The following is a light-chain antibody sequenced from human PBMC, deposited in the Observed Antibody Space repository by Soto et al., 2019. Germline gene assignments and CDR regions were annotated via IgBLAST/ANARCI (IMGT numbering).Light chain of an antibody. J-gene: IGKJ4*01. CDR1: QSVSSY. V-gene: IGKV3-11*01. Sequence: EIVLTQSPATLSLSPGERATLSCRASQSVSSYLAWYQQKPGQAPRLLIYDASNRATGIPARFSGSGSGTDFTLIIGSLEPEDFEVYYCHQRNFFGEGTKVEIK. CDR2: DAS. CDR3: HQRNF.